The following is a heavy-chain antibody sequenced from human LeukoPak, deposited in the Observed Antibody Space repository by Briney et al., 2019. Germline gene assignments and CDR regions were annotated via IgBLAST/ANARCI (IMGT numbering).Heavy chain of an antibody. Sequence: GASVKLCCKASGSTFTGYYMHWVRQAPGQGLGWMGWINPNSGGTNYAQKFQGRVTMTRDTSISTAYMELSRLRSDDTAVYYCARIRRYYDSPDWFDPWGQGTLVTVSS. CDR3: ARIRRYYDSPDWFDP. CDR2: INPNSGGT. CDR1: GSTFTGYY. D-gene: IGHD3-22*01. V-gene: IGHV1-2*02. J-gene: IGHJ5*02.